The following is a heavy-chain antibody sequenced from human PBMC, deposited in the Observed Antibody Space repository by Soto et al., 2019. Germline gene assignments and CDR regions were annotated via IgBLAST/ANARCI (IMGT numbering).Heavy chain of an antibody. CDR1: GYTFTSYA. CDR2: INAGNGNT. D-gene: IGHD6-19*01. J-gene: IGHJ5*02. CDR3: ASSSASGWFRGDNWFDP. V-gene: IGHV1-3*01. Sequence: QVQLVLSGAEVKKPGASVKVSCKASGYTFTSYAMHWVRQAPGQRLEWMGWINAGNGNTKYSQKFQGRVTITRDTSASTAYMELSSLRSEDTAVYYCASSSASGWFRGDNWFDPWGQGTLVTVSS.